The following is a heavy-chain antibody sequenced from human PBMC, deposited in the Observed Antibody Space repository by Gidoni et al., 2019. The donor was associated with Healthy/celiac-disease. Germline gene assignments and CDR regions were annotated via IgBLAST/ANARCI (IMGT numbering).Heavy chain of an antibody. CDR1: GGSISRYY. D-gene: IGHD6-19*01. CDR3: ARDSYSSGRFVWYFDL. V-gene: IGHV4-59*01. Sequence: QVQLQESGPGLVKPSETLSLTCTVSGGSISRYYWSWIRQPPGKGLEWIGYIYYSGSTHYNPSLKSRVTISVDTSKNQFSLKLSSVTAADTAVYYCARDSYSSGRFVWYFDLWGRGTLVTVSS. CDR2: IYYSGST. J-gene: IGHJ2*01.